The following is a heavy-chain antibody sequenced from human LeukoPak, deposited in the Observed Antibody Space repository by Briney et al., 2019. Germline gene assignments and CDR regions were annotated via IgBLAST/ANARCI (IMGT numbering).Heavy chain of an antibody. J-gene: IGHJ4*02. CDR1: GGSISSYY. CDR2: IYYSGST. D-gene: IGHD2-2*01. CDR3: ARGVVVPAAYFDY. Sequence: KPSETLSLTCTVSGGSISSYYWSWIRQPPGKGLEWIGYIYYSGSTNYNPSLKSQVTISVDTSKNQFSLKLSSVTAADTAVYYCARGVVVPAAYFDYWGQGTLVTVSS. V-gene: IGHV4-59*01.